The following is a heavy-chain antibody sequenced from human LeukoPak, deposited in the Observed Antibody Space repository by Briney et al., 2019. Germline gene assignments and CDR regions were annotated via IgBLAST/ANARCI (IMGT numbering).Heavy chain of an antibody. CDR2: INAGNGNT. J-gene: IGHJ6*02. CDR3: ARDLDDQYYDFWSGSFGMDV. Sequence: ASVKVSCKASGYTFTSYAMHWVRQAPGQRLERMGWINAGNGNTKYSQKFQGRVTITRDTSASTAYMELSSLRSEDTAVYYCARDLDDQYYDFWSGSFGMDVWGQGTTVTVSS. D-gene: IGHD3-3*01. CDR1: GYTFTSYA. V-gene: IGHV1-3*01.